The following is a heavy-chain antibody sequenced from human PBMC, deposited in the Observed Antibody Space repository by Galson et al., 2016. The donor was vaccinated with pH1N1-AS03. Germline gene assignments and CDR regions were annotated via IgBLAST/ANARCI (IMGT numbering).Heavy chain of an antibody. CDR1: GFTVSSGYH. D-gene: IGHD3-22*01. Sequence: SLRLSCAATGFTVSSGYHMSWVRQAPGKGLEWVSAISGSGGSTYYADSVKGRFTISRDNSKNTLYLQMNSLRAEDTAVYYCAKARITMIVVNAFDIWGQGTMVTVSS. CDR2: ISGSGGST. V-gene: IGHV3-23*01. J-gene: IGHJ3*02. CDR3: AKARITMIVVNAFDI.